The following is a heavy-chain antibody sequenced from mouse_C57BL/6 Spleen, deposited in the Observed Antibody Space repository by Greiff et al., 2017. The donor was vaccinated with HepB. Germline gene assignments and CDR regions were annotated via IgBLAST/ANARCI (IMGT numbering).Heavy chain of an antibody. CDR3: TRRYDGYYVY. D-gene: IGHD2-3*01. V-gene: IGHV1-15*01. CDR1: GYTFTDYE. J-gene: IGHJ2*01. CDR2: IDPETGGT. Sequence: VQLQQSGAELVRPGASVTLSCKASGYTFTDYEMHWVKQTPVHGLEWIGAIDPETGGTAYNQKFKGKAILTADKSSSTAYMELRSLTSEDSAVYYGTRRYDGYYVYWGQGTTLTVSS.